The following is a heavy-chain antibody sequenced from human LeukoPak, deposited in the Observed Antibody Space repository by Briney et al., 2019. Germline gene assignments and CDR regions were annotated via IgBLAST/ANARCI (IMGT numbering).Heavy chain of an antibody. CDR2: IRQDGDAK. CDR3: ARSLPYGTTWYGRSDF. CDR1: GFPFNAYW. J-gene: IGHJ4*02. V-gene: IGHV3-7*03. D-gene: IGHD6-13*01. Sequence: GGSLRLSCAASGFPFNAYWMTWVRQAPGKGLEWVANIRQDGDAKYYVDSVKGRFTISRDNAMNSLYLQMNSLRAEDTAIYYCARSLPYGTTWYGRSDFWGQGTLVTVSS.